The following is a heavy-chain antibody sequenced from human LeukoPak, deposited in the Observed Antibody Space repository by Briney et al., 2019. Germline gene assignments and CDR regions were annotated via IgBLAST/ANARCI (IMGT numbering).Heavy chain of an antibody. CDR2: INPNSGGT. D-gene: IGHD6-19*01. CDR1: GYTFTGYY. V-gene: IGHV1-2*02. J-gene: IGHJ3*02. Sequence: ASVKVSCKASGYTFTGYYMHWVRQAPGQGLEWMGWINPNSGGTNYAQKFQGRVTMTRDTSISTAYMELSRLRSEDTAVYYCARGRISGWRYDAFDIWGQGTMVTVSS. CDR3: ARGRISGWRYDAFDI.